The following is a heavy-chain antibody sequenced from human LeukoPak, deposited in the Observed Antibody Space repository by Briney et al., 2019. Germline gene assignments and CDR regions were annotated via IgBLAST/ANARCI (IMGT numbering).Heavy chain of an antibody. V-gene: IGHV1-2*02. D-gene: IGHD3-10*01. Sequence: ASVKVSCKASGYTSTNYGISWVRQAPGQGLEWMGWINPNSGGTNYAQKFQGRVTMTRDTSISTAYMELSRLRSDDTAVYYCARGVPGEAFDIWGQGTMVTVSS. CDR2: INPNSGGT. CDR3: ARGVPGEAFDI. J-gene: IGHJ3*02. CDR1: GYTSTNYG.